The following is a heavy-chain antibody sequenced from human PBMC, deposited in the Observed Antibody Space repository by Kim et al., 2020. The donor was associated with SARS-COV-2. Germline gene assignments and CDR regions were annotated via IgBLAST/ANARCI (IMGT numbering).Heavy chain of an antibody. D-gene: IGHD6-13*01. CDR3: ARDRRRAAAGIGGYNWFDP. J-gene: IGHJ5*02. Sequence: ASVKVSCKASGYTFTSYAMNWVRQAPGQGLEWMGWINTNTGNPTYAQGFTGRFVFSLDTSVSTAYLQISSLTAEDTAVYYCARDRRRAAAGIGGYNWFDPWGQGTLVTVSS. V-gene: IGHV7-4-1*02. CDR2: INTNTGNP. CDR1: GYTFTSYA.